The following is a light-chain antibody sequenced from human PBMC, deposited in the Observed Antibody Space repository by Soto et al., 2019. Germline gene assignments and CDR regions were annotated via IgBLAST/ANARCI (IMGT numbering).Light chain of an antibody. CDR1: QGIGDT. CDR3: KPYNNWPLT. CDR2: DTY. J-gene: IGKJ4*01. V-gene: IGKV3-15*01. Sequence: VMWQSPATPSVSPGEGATLSCRASQGIGDTLAWYQHKPGQTHRLLIYDTYTRATGVQTRFSGSRSGAEFTLTIKSLQSEDFAVYYCKPYNNWPLTFGGGTKVDIK.